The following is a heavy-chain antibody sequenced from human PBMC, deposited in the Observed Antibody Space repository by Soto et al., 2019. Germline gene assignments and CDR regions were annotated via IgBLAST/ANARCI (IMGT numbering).Heavy chain of an antibody. CDR1: GFSFSNCW. CDR2: INSGGSST. V-gene: IGHV3-74*01. J-gene: IGHJ6*02. D-gene: IGHD3-22*01. CDR3: ARAIGYYGMDV. Sequence: PGGSLRLSCAASGFSFSNCWMHWVRQAPGMGLVWVSHINSGGSSTTYADSVKGRFTISRDNAKNTLYLQMNSLRAEDTAVYYCARAIGYYGMDVWGQGTTVTVSS.